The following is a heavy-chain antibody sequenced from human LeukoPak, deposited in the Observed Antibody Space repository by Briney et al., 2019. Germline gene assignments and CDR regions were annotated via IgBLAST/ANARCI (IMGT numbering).Heavy chain of an antibody. CDR1: GGSISSSSYY. D-gene: IGHD6-19*01. CDR2: IYYSGST. V-gene: IGHV4-39*01. J-gene: IGHJ5*02. CDR3: ARRRLGLQGYSSGWYRVSWFDP. Sequence: SETLSLTCTVSGGSISSSSYYWGWIRQPPGKGLEWIGSIYYSGSTYYNPSLKSRVTISVDTSKNQFSLKLSSVTAADTAVYYCARRRLGLQGYSSGWYRVSWFDPWGQGTLVTVSS.